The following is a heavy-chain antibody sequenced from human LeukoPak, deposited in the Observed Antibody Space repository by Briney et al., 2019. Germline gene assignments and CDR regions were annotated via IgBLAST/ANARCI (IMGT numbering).Heavy chain of an antibody. J-gene: IGHJ3*02. CDR2: SSAYNGNT. D-gene: IGHD3-10*01. Sequence: GASGKGSCKASGYTFTSYGISWGRQAPGQGKEWRGWSSAYNGNTNYAQKLQGRVTITTDTSTRKDYMEMRRLRDNDRAACYCARALDGFGGAFDIWGQGTMVTVSS. CDR3: ARALDGFGGAFDI. CDR1: GYTFTSYG. V-gene: IGHV1-18*01.